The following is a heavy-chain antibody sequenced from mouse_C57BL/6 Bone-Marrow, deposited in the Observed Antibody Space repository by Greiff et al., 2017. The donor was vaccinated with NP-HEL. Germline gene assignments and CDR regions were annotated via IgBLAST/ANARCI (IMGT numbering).Heavy chain of an antibody. D-gene: IGHD1-1*01. Sequence: VQLKESGAELVRPGASVKLSCTASGFNIKDDYMHWVRQGPEQGLEWIGWIDPENGDTEYASNFQGKATITADTSSNTAYLQLSSLTSEDTAVYYCTPTVVAPYAMDYWGQGTSVTVSS. CDR2: IDPENGDT. CDR1: GFNIKDDY. V-gene: IGHV14-4*01. CDR3: TPTVVAPYAMDY. J-gene: IGHJ4*01.